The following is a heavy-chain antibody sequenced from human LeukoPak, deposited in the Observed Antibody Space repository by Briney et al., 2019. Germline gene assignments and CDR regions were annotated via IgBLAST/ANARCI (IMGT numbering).Heavy chain of an antibody. J-gene: IGHJ4*02. D-gene: IGHD3-22*01. CDR2: VSTNDGNT. V-gene: IGHV1-18*01. CDR1: GYTFTNYH. CDR3: TRAPPGMTMMTDY. Sequence: ASVKVSCKASGYTFTNYHIAWVRQAPGQGLEWMGWVSTNDGNTVYAQGLQGRVTMTTDTSTSVAYMELRSLTSDDTAVYYCTRAPPGMTMMTDYWGQGTLVTVSS.